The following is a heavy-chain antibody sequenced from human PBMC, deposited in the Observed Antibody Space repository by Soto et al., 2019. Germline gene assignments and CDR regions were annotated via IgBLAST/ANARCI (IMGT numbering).Heavy chain of an antibody. CDR3: AMRGPVTYFDY. CDR2: ISGSGDST. Sequence: EVQLLDSGGGLVQPGGSLRLSCAASGFTFSSYAMNWVRQAPGKGLEWVSVISGSGDSTYYADSVKGRFTISRDNSKNTLYLQMNRLRAEDTAVYYCAMRGPVTYFDYWGQGTLVTVSS. D-gene: IGHD3-10*01. J-gene: IGHJ4*02. CDR1: GFTFSSYA. V-gene: IGHV3-23*01.